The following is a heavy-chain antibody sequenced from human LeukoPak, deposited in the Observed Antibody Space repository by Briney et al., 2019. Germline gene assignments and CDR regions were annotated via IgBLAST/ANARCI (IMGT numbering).Heavy chain of an antibody. Sequence: SETLSLTCTVSGGSISSYYWSWIRQPPGKGLEWIGYIYYSGSTNYNPSLKSRVTISVDTSKNQFSLKLSSVTAADTAVYYCARTPHGSSVKSGAFDIWGQGTMVTVSS. D-gene: IGHD6-19*01. V-gene: IGHV4-59*01. CDR2: IYYSGST. J-gene: IGHJ3*02. CDR1: GGSISSYY. CDR3: ARTPHGSSVKSGAFDI.